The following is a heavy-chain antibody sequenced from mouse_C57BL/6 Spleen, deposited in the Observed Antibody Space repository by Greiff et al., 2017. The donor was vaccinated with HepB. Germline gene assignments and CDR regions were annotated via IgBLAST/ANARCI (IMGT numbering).Heavy chain of an antibody. D-gene: IGHD2-2*01. CDR1: GYAFSSSW. J-gene: IGHJ4*01. V-gene: IGHV1-82*01. CDR3: ARSGMVTTAMDY. CDR2: IYPGDGDT. Sequence: VQLQQSGPELVKPGASVKISCKASGYAFSSSWMNWVKQRPGKGLEWIGRIYPGDGDTNYNGKFKGKATLTADKSSSTAYMQLSSRPSEDSAVYFCARSGMVTTAMDYWGQGTSVTVSS.